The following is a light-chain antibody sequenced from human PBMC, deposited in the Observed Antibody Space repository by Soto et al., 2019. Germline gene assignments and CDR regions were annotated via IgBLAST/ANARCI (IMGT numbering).Light chain of an antibody. CDR2: TAS. CDR3: QQSYTTPT. CDR1: QNIIIY. J-gene: IGKJ1*01. Sequence: DLQLTQSPSSLSASVGDRVTIACRASQNIIIYLNWYQHKPGKAPELLISTASTLQSGVPSRFSGSGSGTDFTLTISSLQPEDFATYHCQQSYTTPTFGQGTSVEIK. V-gene: IGKV1-39*01.